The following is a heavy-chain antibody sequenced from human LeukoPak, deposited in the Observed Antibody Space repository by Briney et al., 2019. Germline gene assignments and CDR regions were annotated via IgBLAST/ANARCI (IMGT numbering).Heavy chain of an antibody. Sequence: SETLSLTCTVSGGSISSGSYYWSWIRQPAGKGLEWIGRIYTSGSTNYNPSLKSRVTIPVDTSKNQFSLKLSSVTAADTAVYYCASGKFYYYYYMDVWGKGTTVTVSS. CDR3: ASGKFYYYYYMDV. V-gene: IGHV4-61*02. J-gene: IGHJ6*03. CDR2: IYTSGST. CDR1: GGSISSGSYY.